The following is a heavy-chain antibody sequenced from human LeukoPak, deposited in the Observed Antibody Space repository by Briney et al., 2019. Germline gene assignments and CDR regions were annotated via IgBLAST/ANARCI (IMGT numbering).Heavy chain of an antibody. D-gene: IGHD2-15*01. J-gene: IGHJ4*02. V-gene: IGHV3-48*01. CDR3: ARVHAAYPFDY. Sequence: AGGSLRLSCAASGFTFSSFSMNWVRQAPGKGLEWVSYISTSSSTMYYADSVKGRFTISRDNAKNSLYLQMNSLRAEDTAVYYCARVHAAYPFDYWGQGTLVTVSS. CDR2: ISTSSSTM. CDR1: GFTFSSFS.